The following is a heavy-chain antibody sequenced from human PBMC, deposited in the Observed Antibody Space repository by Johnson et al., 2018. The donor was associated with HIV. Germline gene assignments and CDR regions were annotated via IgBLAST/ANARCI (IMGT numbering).Heavy chain of an antibody. D-gene: IGHD3-22*01. CDR3: ARDGSPRDDSSGPYGAFDI. CDR1: GFSLSVYA. V-gene: IGHV3-23*04. CDR2: ISGGGGTT. J-gene: IGHJ3*02. Sequence: VQLVESGGGLVQPGGSLRLSCAASGFSLSVYAMTWVRQAPGKGLEWVSTISGGGGTTNYADSVKGRFTISRYTFKNTLYLQMGSLRAEDTAVYYCARDGSPRDDSSGPYGAFDIWGQGTMVTVSS.